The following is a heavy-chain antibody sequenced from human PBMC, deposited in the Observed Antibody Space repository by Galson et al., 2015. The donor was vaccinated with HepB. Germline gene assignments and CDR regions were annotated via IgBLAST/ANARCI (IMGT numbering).Heavy chain of an antibody. D-gene: IGHD3-22*01. V-gene: IGHV3-7*03. CDR1: GFIFSSYW. J-gene: IGHJ3*02. CDR2: IKQDGSEK. Sequence: SLRLSCAASGFIFSSYWMSWVRQAPGKGLEWVANIKQDGSEKYYVDSVKGRFTISRDNAKNSLYLQMNSLRAEDTAVYYCARVGYYDSSGYYSWFWSDAFDIWGQGTMVTVSS. CDR3: ARVGYYDSSGYYSWFWSDAFDI.